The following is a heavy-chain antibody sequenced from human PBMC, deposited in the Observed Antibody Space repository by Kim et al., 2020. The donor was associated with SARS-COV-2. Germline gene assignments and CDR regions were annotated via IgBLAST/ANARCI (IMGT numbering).Heavy chain of an antibody. CDR1: GFTFSRNG. V-gene: IGHV3-30*18. CDR2: ISHDESDK. CDR3: AKEGSGDSDAFDM. Sequence: GGSLRLSCAASGFTFSRNGMHWVRQAPGKGLEWVGFISHDESDKYYVDSVKGRFTISRDNSKNTLYLQMNSRRAEDTAVYYCAKEGSGDSDAFDMWDQG. D-gene: IGHD3-10*01. J-gene: IGHJ3*02.